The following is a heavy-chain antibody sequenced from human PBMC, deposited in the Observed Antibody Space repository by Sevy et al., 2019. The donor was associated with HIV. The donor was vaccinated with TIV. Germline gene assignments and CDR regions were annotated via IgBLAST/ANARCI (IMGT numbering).Heavy chain of an antibody. D-gene: IGHD2-15*01. Sequence: ASVKVSCKVSGYTFSTHRITWVRQAPGQGLEWMGWISPHNGDTNYVRKLQGKVSMTTDTSTTTAYMELRGLTSDDTALYYCARAFCSGGRCYSLAYWGQGTLVTVSS. CDR1: GYTFSTHR. V-gene: IGHV1-18*01. CDR3: ARAFCSGGRCYSLAY. J-gene: IGHJ4*02. CDR2: ISPHNGDT.